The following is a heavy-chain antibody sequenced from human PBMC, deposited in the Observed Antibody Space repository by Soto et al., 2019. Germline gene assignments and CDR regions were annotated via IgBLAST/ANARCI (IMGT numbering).Heavy chain of an antibody. CDR1: GFTFSGSA. V-gene: IGHV3-73*01. D-gene: IGHD3-22*01. CDR3: TSEGYYDSSGYFYYYYYGMDV. Sequence: XGSLRLSCAASGFTFSGSAMHGVRQASGKGLEWVGRIRSKANSYATAYAASVKGRFTISRDDSKNTAYLQMNSLKTEDTAVYYCTSEGYYDSSGYFYYYYYGMDVWRQGTTVTVS. J-gene: IGHJ6*02. CDR2: IRSKANSYAT.